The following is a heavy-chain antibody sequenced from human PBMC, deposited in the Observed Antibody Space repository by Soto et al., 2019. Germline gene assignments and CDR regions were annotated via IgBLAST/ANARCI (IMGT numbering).Heavy chain of an antibody. J-gene: IGHJ3*02. CDR1: GYTFTSYG. Sequence: ASVKVSCKASGYTFTSYGISWVRRAPGQGLEWMGWISAYNGNTNYAQKLQGRVTMTTDTSTSTAYMELRSLRSDDTAVYYCARAWYYYDSSGYPDAFDIWGQGTMVTVSS. D-gene: IGHD3-22*01. CDR2: ISAYNGNT. V-gene: IGHV1-18*01. CDR3: ARAWYYYDSSGYPDAFDI.